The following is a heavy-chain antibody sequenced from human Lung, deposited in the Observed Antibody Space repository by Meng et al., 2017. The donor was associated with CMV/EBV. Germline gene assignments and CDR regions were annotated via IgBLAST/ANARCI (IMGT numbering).Heavy chain of an antibody. CDR3: VGHQGGPREGVRLV. Sequence: SXAASGIIFNTHGIHWLRQAPGKGLEWVAFMWLDGTERYNEKIVKGRFTGSRDKPKNTVFLQLSSLRVEDTAVYYCVGHQGGPREGVRLVWGQGXLVTVSS. J-gene: IGHJ4*02. V-gene: IGHV3-33*01. CDR2: MWLDGTER. CDR1: GIIFNTHG. D-gene: IGHD3-10*01.